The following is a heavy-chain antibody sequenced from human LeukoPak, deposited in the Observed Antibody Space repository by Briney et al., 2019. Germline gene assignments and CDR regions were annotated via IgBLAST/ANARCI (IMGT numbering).Heavy chain of an antibody. CDR1: GGSISSSNW. V-gene: IGHV4-4*02. J-gene: IGHJ4*02. CDR2: IYHSGST. CDR3: ARLNYYDSSGYLYYFDY. D-gene: IGHD3-22*01. Sequence: PSETLSLTCAVYGGSISSSNWWSWVRQPPGKGLEWIGEIYHSGSTNYNPSLKSRVTISVDKSKNQFSLKLSSVTAADTAVYYCARLNYYDSSGYLYYFDYWGQGTLVTVSS.